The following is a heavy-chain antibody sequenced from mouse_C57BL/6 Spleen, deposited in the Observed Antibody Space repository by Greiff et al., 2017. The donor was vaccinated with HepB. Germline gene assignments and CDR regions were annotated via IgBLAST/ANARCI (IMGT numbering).Heavy chain of an antibody. Sequence: QVQLQQSGAELVRPGTSVKVSCKASGYAFTNYLIEWVKQRPGQGLEWIGVINPGSGGTNYNEKFKGKATLTADKSSSTAYMQLSSLTSEDSAVYFCARGGSSSFAYWGQGTLVTVSA. J-gene: IGHJ3*01. CDR3: ARGGSSSFAY. V-gene: IGHV1-54*01. CDR2: INPGSGGT. CDR1: GYAFTNYL.